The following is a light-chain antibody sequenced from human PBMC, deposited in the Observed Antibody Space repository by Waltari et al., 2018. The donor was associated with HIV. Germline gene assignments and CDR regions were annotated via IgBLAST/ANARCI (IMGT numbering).Light chain of an antibody. CDR2: DGT. Sequence: QSALTQPASVSGSPGQSITVSCPGTSSDVGGYNYVSWYQQHPGKAPKLMISDGTYRPPGGSKRFCGSKSGNQASLTLSGLQAEDEAYYYCISYTSSSTLVFGGGTKVTVL. CDR3: ISYTSSSTLV. J-gene: IGLJ2*01. V-gene: IGLV2-14*03. CDR1: SSDVGGYNY.